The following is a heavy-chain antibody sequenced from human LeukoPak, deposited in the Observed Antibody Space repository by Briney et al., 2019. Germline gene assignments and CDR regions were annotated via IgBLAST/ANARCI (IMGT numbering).Heavy chain of an antibody. J-gene: IGHJ6*02. D-gene: IGHD3-22*01. V-gene: IGHV4-34*01. CDR2: INHGGST. CDR1: GGSFSGYY. Sequence: SETLSLTCAVYGGSFSGYYWSWIRQPPGKGLEWIGEINHGGSTNYNPSLKSRVTISVDTSKNQFSLKLSSVTAADTAVYYCARARKDSSGYYYLYYYYGMDVWGQGTTVTVSS. CDR3: ARARKDSSGYYYLYYYYGMDV.